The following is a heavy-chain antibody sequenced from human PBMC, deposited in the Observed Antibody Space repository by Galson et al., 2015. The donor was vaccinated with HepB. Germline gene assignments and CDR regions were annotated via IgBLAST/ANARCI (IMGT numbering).Heavy chain of an antibody. D-gene: IGHD2-15*01. J-gene: IGHJ4*02. CDR3: ARDEIGVVVAATSFDY. CDR2: ISYDGSNK. V-gene: IGHV3-30-3*01. Sequence: SLRLSCAASGFTFSSYAMHWVRQAPGKGLEWVAVISYDGSNKYYADSVKGRFTISRDNSKNTLYLQMNSLRAEDTAVYYCARDEIGVVVAATSFDYWGQGTLVTVSS. CDR1: GFTFSSYA.